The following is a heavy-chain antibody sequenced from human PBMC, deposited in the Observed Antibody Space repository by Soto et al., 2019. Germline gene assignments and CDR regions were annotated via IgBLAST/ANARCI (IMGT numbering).Heavy chain of an antibody. CDR2: IYYSGST. J-gene: IGHJ6*03. CDR1: GGSISSSSYY. CDR3: ARLDGWIGLELRHYMDV. Sequence: SETLSLTCTVSGGSISSSSYYWGWIRQPSGKGLEWIGSIYYSGSTYYNPSLKSRVTISVDTSKNQFSLKLSSVTAADTAVYYCARLDGWIGLELRHYMDVWGKGTTVTVSS. V-gene: IGHV4-39*01. D-gene: IGHD1-7*01.